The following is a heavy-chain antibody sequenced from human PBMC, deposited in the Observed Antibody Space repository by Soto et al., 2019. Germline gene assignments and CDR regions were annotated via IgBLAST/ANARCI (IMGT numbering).Heavy chain of an antibody. D-gene: IGHD6-19*01. J-gene: IGHJ4*02. CDR1: GASIRNFY. CDR2: IYYGERT. V-gene: IGHV4-59*01. CDR3: AQPTGWPGFEY. Sequence: QVHLQESGPGLVKPSETMSLTCTASGASIRNFYWNWVRQFPGKGLEWICHIYYGERTHYNPSLHRRVTISVDTSKIQFSLKLSSVTVAGTAVYYFAQPTGWPGFEYWGQGTLVAVSS.